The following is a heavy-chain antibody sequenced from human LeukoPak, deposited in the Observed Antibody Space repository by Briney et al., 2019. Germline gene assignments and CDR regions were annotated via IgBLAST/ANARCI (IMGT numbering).Heavy chain of an antibody. D-gene: IGHD2-15*01. CDR1: GYTFIDNY. J-gene: IGHJ6*03. Sequence: ASVKVSCKASGYTFIDNYIHWVRQAPGQGLEWMGWINPHNGGTKYALKFQGRVTMTSDRSTTPVYMEVTRLRSDDTAVFYCAKEAASFGTSLGYMDVWGKGTTVTVSS. CDR2: INPHNGGT. V-gene: IGHV1-2*02. CDR3: AKEAASFGTSLGYMDV.